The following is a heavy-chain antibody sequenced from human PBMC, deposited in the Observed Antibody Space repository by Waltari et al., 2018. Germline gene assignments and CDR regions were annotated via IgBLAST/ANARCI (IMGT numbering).Heavy chain of an antibody. D-gene: IGHD4-17*01. CDR1: GFTFRSYS. J-gene: IGHJ4*02. Sequence: EVQLVESGGGLVKPGGSLRLSCASSGFTFRSYSMNWVRQAPGKGLEWVSSISSSSSYIYYADSVKGRFTISRDNAKNSLYLQMNSLRAEDTAVYYCARDPDYGDYYFDYWGQGTLVTVSS. CDR3: ARDPDYGDYYFDY. V-gene: IGHV3-21*01. CDR2: ISSSSSYI.